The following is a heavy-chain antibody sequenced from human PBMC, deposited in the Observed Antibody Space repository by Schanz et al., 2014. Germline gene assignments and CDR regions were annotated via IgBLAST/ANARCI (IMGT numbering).Heavy chain of an antibody. CDR1: RYTFNTYG. CDR3: ARGGYSSGWYDRDIAHFDY. Sequence: QGQLVQSGPEVKEPGASVKVSCEASRYTFNTYGLNWVRQAPGQGLEWMGWISPYNGNTNYAQKLQGRVTMTTDTSTSTAYMELRSLRSDDTAVYYCARGGYSSGWYDRDIAHFDYWGQGTLVTVSS. V-gene: IGHV1-18*01. J-gene: IGHJ4*02. D-gene: IGHD6-19*01. CDR2: ISPYNGNT.